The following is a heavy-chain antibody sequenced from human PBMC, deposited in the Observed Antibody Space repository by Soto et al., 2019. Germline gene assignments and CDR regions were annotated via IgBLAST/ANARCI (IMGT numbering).Heavy chain of an antibody. CDR2: ISSSSYI. D-gene: IGHD5-18*01. Sequence: GGSLSLSWAASGFAFSSYSMDWVRQAPGKGLEWVSSISSSSYIDYADSVKGRFTISRDNAKNSLSLQMNSLRAEDTAVYYCVKSGYSYGYSDYWGQGTLVTVSS. V-gene: IGHV3-21*01. J-gene: IGHJ4*02. CDR3: VKSGYSYGYSDY. CDR1: GFAFSSYS.